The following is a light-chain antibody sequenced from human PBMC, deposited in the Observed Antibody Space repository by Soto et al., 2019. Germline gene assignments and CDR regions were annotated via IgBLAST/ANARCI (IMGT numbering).Light chain of an antibody. CDR2: GAS. Sequence: EIVLTQSPGTLSLSPGESATLSCRASQSVSGTYLAWYQHRSGQAPRLLIYGASNRATGIPDRFSGYGSGTDFTLTVSRLEPEDSAVYYCQQFVMSPPGYTFGQGTKLEIK. CDR1: QSVSGTY. CDR3: QQFVMSPPGYT. V-gene: IGKV3-20*01. J-gene: IGKJ2*01.